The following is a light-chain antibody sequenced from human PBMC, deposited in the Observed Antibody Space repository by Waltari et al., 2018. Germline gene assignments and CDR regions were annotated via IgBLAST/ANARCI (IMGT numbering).Light chain of an antibody. CDR1: QSVLYSSNNKNY. V-gene: IGKV4-1*01. CDR2: WAS. Sequence: DIVMTQSPASLAVSLGERATINCKSSQSVLYSSNNKNYLAWYQQKPRQPPRLLRFWASTRESGVPDRFRGSGSGTDFTLTISRLQAEDVAVYYCQQYYSIPYTFGQGTKLEIK. J-gene: IGKJ2*01. CDR3: QQYYSIPYT.